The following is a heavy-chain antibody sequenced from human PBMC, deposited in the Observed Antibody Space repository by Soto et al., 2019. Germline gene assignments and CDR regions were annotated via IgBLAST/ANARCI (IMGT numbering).Heavy chain of an antibody. CDR2: IDWEDAK. Sequence: SGPTLVNPTQTLTLTCTVSGFSLSGSGMRVTWIRQPPGKALEWLARIDWEDAKLYSTSLKTRLTISKDTSKNQVVLTMTNVDPADTGTYCCARAFYGMDVWGQGTTVTVSS. CDR1: GFSLSGSGMR. J-gene: IGHJ6*02. CDR3: ARAFYGMDV. V-gene: IGHV2-70*04.